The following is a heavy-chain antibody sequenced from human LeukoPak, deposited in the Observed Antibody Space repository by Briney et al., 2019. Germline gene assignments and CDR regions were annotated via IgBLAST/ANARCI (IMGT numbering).Heavy chain of an antibody. CDR2: IRYDGSNK. CDR1: GFTFSSYG. CDR3: AKDQGTGPDAFDI. J-gene: IGHJ3*02. V-gene: IGHV3-30*02. Sequence: GGSLRLSCAASGFTFSSYGMHWVRQAPGKGLEWVAFIRYDGSNKYYADSVKGRFTISRDNSKNTLYLQMNSLRAEDTAVYYCAKDQGTGPDAFDIWGQGTMVTVSS. D-gene: IGHD1-14*01.